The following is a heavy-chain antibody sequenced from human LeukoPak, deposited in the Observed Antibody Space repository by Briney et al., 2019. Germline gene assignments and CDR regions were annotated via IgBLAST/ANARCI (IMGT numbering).Heavy chain of an antibody. V-gene: IGHV3-7*01. J-gene: IGHJ4*02. Sequence: PGGSLRLSCVASGFTFSNYWMSWVRQAPGKGLEWVGNIKQDGSEKHSVDSVTGRFTIARDNAKNSLYLQMSSVGAEDTAVYYCARWATSYDFWGQGALVTVSS. D-gene: IGHD3-10*01. CDR3: ARWATSYDF. CDR1: GFTFSNYW. CDR2: IKQDGSEK.